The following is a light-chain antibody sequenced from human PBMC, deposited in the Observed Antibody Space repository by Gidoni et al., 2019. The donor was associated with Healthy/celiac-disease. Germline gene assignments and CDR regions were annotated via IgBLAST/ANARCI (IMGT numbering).Light chain of an antibody. J-gene: IGKJ1*01. CDR2: WAS. Sequence: DIVMTPSPDSLAVSLGERATINCKSSQSVLYSSNNKNYLAWYQQKPGQPPKLLIYWASTRESGVPDRFSGSGSGTDFTLTISSLRAEDVAVYYCQQYYRTPQRTFGQGTKVEIK. CDR1: QSVLYSSNNKNY. V-gene: IGKV4-1*01. CDR3: QQYYRTPQRT.